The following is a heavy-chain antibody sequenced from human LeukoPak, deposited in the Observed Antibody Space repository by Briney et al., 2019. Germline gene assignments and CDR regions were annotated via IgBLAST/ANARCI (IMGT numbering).Heavy chain of an antibody. D-gene: IGHD5-18*01. CDR3: ARADEDTAMDPFDY. CDR1: GYTFTGYY. Sequence: ASVKVSCKASGYTFTGYYMHWVRQAPGQGLEWMGWINPNSGGTNYAQKFQGRVTMTRDTSISTAYMELSRLRSDDTAVYDCARADEDTAMDPFDYWGQGTLVTVSS. CDR2: INPNSGGT. J-gene: IGHJ4*02. V-gene: IGHV1-2*02.